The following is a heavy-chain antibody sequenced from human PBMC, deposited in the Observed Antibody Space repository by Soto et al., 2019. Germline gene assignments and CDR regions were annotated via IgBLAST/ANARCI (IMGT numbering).Heavy chain of an antibody. CDR3: ATAQPGASWSTIDY. J-gene: IGHJ4*02. CDR2: ISYGGSTK. D-gene: IGHD6-13*01. V-gene: IGHV3-30-3*01. Sequence: QVQLVESGGGVVRPGRSLRLSCAASGFIFSNYAIHWVRQAPGKGLEWVAIISYGGSTKYYADSVKGRFIISRDNSKITLYLPMDNPGPDATAVYYWATAQPGASWSTIDYWGQGTLVTVSS. CDR1: GFIFSNYA.